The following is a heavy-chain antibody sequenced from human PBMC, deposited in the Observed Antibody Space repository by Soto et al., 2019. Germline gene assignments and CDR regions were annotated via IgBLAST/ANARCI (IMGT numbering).Heavy chain of an antibody. J-gene: IGHJ6*02. CDR3: AKPMVRGVTSYYYSGMDV. D-gene: IGHD3-10*01. V-gene: IGHV3-23*01. CDR2: ISGSGGST. Sequence: GGSLRLSCAASGFTFSSYAMSWVRQAPGKGLEWVSAISGSGGSTYYADSVKGRFTISRDNSKNTLYLQMNSLRAEDTAVYYCAKPMVRGVTSYYYSGMDVWGQGTTVTVSS. CDR1: GFTFSSYA.